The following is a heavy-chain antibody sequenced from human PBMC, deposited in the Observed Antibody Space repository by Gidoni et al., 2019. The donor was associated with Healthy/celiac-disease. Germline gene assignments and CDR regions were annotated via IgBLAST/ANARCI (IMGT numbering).Heavy chain of an antibody. V-gene: IGHV1-18*01. Sequence: QVQLVQSGAEVKKPGASVKVSCKASGYTFTSYGISWVRQAPGQGLEWMGWISAYNGNTNYAQKLQGRVTMTTDTSTSTAYMELRSLRSDDTAVYYCARDVPLWFGEFHTRKAYYYYGMDVWGQGTTVTVSS. CDR2: ISAYNGNT. D-gene: IGHD3-10*01. J-gene: IGHJ6*02. CDR1: GYTFTSYG. CDR3: ARDVPLWFGEFHTRKAYYYYGMDV.